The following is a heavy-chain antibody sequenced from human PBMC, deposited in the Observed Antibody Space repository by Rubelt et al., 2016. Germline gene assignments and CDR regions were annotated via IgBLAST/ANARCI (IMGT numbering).Heavy chain of an antibody. J-gene: IGHJ4*02. CDR1: GGSISSYY. CDR2: IYYSGST. Sequence: QLQLQESGPGLVKPSETLSLTCTVSGGSISSYYWSWIRQPPGKGLEWIGYIYYSGSTNYNPSLKSRVTISVETSKNQFSLKLSSVTAADTAVYYCARTSDGNNFGNFDYWGQGTLVTVSS. D-gene: IGHD5-24*01. V-gene: IGHV4-59*08. CDR3: ARTSDGNNFGNFDY.